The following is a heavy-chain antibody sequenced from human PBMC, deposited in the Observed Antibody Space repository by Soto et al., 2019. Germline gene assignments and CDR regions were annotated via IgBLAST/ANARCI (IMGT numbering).Heavy chain of an antibody. J-gene: IGHJ6*02. D-gene: IGHD6-13*01. V-gene: IGHV4-59*01. CDR1: GGSISSYY. Sequence: QVQLQESGPGLVKPSETLSLTCTVSGGSISSYYWSWIRQPPGKGLEWIGYIYYSGSTNYNPSLKSRVTISVDTSKNQFSLKLSSVTAADTAVYYCARKGSIAAGAKWGTYYYYGMDVWGQGTTVTVSS. CDR2: IYYSGST. CDR3: ARKGSIAAGAKWGTYYYYGMDV.